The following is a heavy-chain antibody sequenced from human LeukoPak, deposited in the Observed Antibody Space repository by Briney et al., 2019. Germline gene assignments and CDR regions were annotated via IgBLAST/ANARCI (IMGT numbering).Heavy chain of an antibody. CDR2: ISSGGGST. Sequence: GSLRLSFPASGFTVSLYAMSWVPQAPGKGLEGGSAISSGGGSTYYADCVKGRFTISRDNSKNTLYLQMNSLRAEDTAVYYCAKDLTTYDSSGYYDYYFDYWGQGTLVTVSS. J-gene: IGHJ4*02. CDR1: GFTVSLYA. V-gene: IGHV3-23*01. D-gene: IGHD3-22*01. CDR3: AKDLTTYDSSGYYDYYFDY.